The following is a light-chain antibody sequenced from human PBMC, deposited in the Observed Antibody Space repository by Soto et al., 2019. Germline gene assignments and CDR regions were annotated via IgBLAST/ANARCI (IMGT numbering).Light chain of an antibody. CDR1: QSISNY. J-gene: IGKJ2*01. CDR3: QQSYGSPPYT. V-gene: IGKV1-39*01. CDR2: AAS. Sequence: DIQMTQSPSSLSASVGDRVTITCRASQSISNYLNWYQQTPGKAPKPLIYAASSLQSGVPSRFSGSGSGTDFTLTISSLQPEEFATYYCQQSYGSPPYTFGQGTKLEIK.